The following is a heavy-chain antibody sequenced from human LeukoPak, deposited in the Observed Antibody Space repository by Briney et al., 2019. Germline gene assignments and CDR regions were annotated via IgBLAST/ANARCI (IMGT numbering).Heavy chain of an antibody. J-gene: IGHJ3*02. CDR2: IYYSGST. D-gene: IGHD6-13*01. CDR1: GGSISSYY. CDR3: ARLSGIAAALLI. Sequence: PSETLSLTCTVSGGSISSYYWSWIRQPPGKGLEWIGYIYYSGSTNYNPSLKSRVTISVDTSKNQFSLKLSSVTAADTAVYYCARLSGIAAALLIWGQGTMVTVSS. V-gene: IGHV4-59*08.